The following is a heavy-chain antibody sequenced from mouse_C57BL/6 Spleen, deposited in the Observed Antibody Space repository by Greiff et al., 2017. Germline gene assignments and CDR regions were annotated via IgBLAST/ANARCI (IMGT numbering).Heavy chain of an antibody. Sequence: QVQLQQSGAELVKPGASVKLSCKASGYTFTEYTIHWVKQRSGQGLEWIGWFYPGSGSIKYNEKFKDKATLTADKSSSTVYMELSRLTSEDSAVXFCARHEERGEGNFWYFEVWGTGTTVTVPS. D-gene: IGHD2-1*01. CDR3: ARHEERGEGNFWYFEV. V-gene: IGHV1-62-2*01. CDR1: GYTFTEYT. J-gene: IGHJ1*03. CDR2: FYPGSGSI.